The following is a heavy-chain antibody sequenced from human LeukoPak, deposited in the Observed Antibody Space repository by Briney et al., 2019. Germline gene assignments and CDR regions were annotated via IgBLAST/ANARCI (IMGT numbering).Heavy chain of an antibody. J-gene: IGHJ4*02. Sequence: QTGGSLRLSCAASGFTFNSYAMTWVRQAPGKGLEWVSTISGSGGSVYYADSVKGRFTISRDNSRDTLYLQMNSLRAEDTAVYYCATVAGRFYGSGSYQGLDCWGQGTLVTVSS. CDR3: ATVAGRFYGSGSYQGLDC. D-gene: IGHD3-10*01. CDR1: GFTFNSYA. CDR2: ISGSGGSV. V-gene: IGHV3-23*01.